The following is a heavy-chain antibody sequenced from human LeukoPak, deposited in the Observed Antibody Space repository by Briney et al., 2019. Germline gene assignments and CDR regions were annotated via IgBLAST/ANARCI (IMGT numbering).Heavy chain of an antibody. CDR3: ARLRGYSYGYNYYGMDV. CDR2: IIPIFDTA. J-gene: IGHJ6*04. V-gene: IGHV1-69*13. CDR1: GGTFSSYA. D-gene: IGHD5-18*01. Sequence: GASVKVSCKASGGTFSSYAISWVRQAPGQGLEWMGGIIPIFDTANYAQKFQGRVTITADESTSTAYMELSSLRSEDTAVYYCARLRGYSYGYNYYGMDVWGKGTTVTVSS.